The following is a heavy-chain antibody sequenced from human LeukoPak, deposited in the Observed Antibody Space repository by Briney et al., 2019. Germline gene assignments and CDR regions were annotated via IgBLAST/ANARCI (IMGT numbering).Heavy chain of an antibody. CDR2: IGIDSGNT. D-gene: IGHD1-1*01. V-gene: IGHV3-48*01. J-gene: IGHJ4*02. CDR3: ARDHNYAFDN. Sequence: PGGSLRLSRTASGFPFIEYSMNWVRQVPGKGLEWIAYIGIDSGNTKYADSVRGRFTISADKTKNSLYLQMNSQRVDDTAVYYCARDHNYAFDNWGQGTLVSVAS. CDR1: GFPFIEYS.